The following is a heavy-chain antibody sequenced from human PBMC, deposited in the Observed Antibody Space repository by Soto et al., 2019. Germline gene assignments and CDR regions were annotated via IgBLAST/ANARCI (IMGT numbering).Heavy chain of an antibody. Sequence: QVQLVQSVPDVKKPGASVKVSCKASGYTFTTYSFSWVRQAPGQGLEWVGWISTYNGDTNYAQRLQGRVTMTTDTSTSTAYMELRSLRSDDTAVYYCASGLYGDYWGQGTLVTVSS. CDR2: ISTYNGDT. D-gene: IGHD3-16*01. CDR1: GYTFTTYS. CDR3: ASGLYGDY. J-gene: IGHJ4*02. V-gene: IGHV1-18*01.